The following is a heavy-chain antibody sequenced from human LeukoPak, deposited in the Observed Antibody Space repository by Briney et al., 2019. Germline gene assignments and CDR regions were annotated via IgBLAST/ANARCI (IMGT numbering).Heavy chain of an antibody. V-gene: IGHV1-2*02. Sequence: ALVRVSCKASGYTFTDYYMHWVRQAPGQGLECMGWINPNSGDTNYVQKFQGRVTMTRDTSISTAYMELSRLRSDDTAVYYCARGGPGIAAAGSLYYFAYWGQGTLATVSS. CDR1: GYTFTDYY. J-gene: IGHJ4*02. CDR3: ARGGPGIAAAGSLYYFAY. D-gene: IGHD6-13*01. CDR2: INPNSGDT.